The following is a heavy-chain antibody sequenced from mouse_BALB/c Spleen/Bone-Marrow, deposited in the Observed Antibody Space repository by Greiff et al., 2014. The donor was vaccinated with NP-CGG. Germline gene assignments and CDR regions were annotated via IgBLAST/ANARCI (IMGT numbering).Heavy chain of an antibody. CDR2: IDPANGNT. D-gene: IGHD1-1*01. V-gene: IGHV14-3*02. CDR3: ASYYYGSSSFAY. Sequence: VQLQQPGAELVKPGASVKLSCTAPGFNIKDTYMHWVKQRPGQGLEWIGRIDPANGNTKYDPKFQGKATITADTSSNTAYLQLSSLTSEDTAVYYCASYYYGSSSFAYWGQGTLVTVSA. J-gene: IGHJ3*01. CDR1: GFNIKDTY.